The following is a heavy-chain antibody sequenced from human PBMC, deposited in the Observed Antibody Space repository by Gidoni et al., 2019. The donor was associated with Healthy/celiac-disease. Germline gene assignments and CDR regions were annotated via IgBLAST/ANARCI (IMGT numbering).Heavy chain of an antibody. Sequence: QVQLVQSGAEVKKPGASVKVSCKASGYPFTGYYMHWVRQAPGQGLEWMGWINPNSGGTNYAQKFQGRVTMTRDTSISTAYMELSRLRSDDTAVYYCASLGARGVRYYYYMDVWGKGTTVTVSS. CDR3: ASLGARGVRYYYYMDV. V-gene: IGHV1-2*02. J-gene: IGHJ6*03. D-gene: IGHD3-10*01. CDR2: INPNSGGT. CDR1: GYPFTGYY.